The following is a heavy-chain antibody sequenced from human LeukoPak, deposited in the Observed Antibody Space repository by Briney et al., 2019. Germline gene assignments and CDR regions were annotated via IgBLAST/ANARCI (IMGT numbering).Heavy chain of an antibody. CDR3: ARRYCSGNSCYFDS. D-gene: IGHD2-15*01. CDR2: MYYTETSS. J-gene: IGHJ4*02. V-gene: IGHV4-59*08. Sequence: SETLSLTCTVSGGSISGYYWSWIRQPPGERLEYIAYMYYTETSSNYNPSLKSRVTVSVDTSRNQFSLKLTSLTAADTAVYYCARRYCSGNSCYFDSWAREPWSSSPQ. CDR1: GGSISGYY.